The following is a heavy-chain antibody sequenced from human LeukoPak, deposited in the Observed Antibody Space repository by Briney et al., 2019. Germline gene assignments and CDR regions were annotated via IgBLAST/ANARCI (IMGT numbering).Heavy chain of an antibody. Sequence: PGVSLRLSCAASEFTFSIYWMSWVRQAPGKGLEWVANINQGGSEKYYVDSVKGRFTISRYNAKNSLYLQMNNLRADDTAVYYCARVNSGGSAFDYWGQGTLVTVSS. D-gene: IGHD3-16*01. CDR2: INQGGSEK. J-gene: IGHJ4*02. V-gene: IGHV3-7*04. CDR3: ARVNSGGSAFDY. CDR1: EFTFSIYW.